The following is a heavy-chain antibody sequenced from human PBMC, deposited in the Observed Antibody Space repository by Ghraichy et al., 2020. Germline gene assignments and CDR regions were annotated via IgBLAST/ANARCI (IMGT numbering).Heavy chain of an antibody. V-gene: IGHV3-33*01. Sequence: GGSLRLSCAASGFTFSRYGMHWVRQAPGKGLEWVAVIWYDGISKYYSDSVKGRFTISRDNSKKTLYLQMNSLRAEDTAVYYCAAAYGEYINYWGQGTLVTVSS. CDR3: AAAYGEYINY. CDR1: GFTFSRYG. D-gene: IGHD4-17*01. J-gene: IGHJ4*02. CDR2: IWYDGISK.